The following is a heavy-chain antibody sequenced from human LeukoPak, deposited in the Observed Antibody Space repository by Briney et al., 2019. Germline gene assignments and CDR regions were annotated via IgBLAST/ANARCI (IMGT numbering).Heavy chain of an antibody. Sequence: GGSLRLSCAASGFTFSDYYMSWIRQAPGKGLEWVSYISSSSSYTNYADSVKGRFTISRDNAKNSLYLQMNSLRAEDTAVYYCARDSGSYVLGLNAFDIWGQGTMVTVSS. V-gene: IGHV3-11*05. D-gene: IGHD1-26*01. CDR1: GFTFSDYY. CDR3: ARDSGSYVLGLNAFDI. CDR2: ISSSSSYT. J-gene: IGHJ3*02.